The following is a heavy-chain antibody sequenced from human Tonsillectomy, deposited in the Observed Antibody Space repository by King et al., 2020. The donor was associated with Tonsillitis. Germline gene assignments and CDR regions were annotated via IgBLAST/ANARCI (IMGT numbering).Heavy chain of an antibody. Sequence: QLVQSGAEVKKPGASVKVSCKASGYTFTGYYIHWGRQAPGQGLEWMGWINPNSGGTDYAQKFQGRVTMTRDTFFTTAYMDLSRLRSDDTALYYCARARGGSYLFAYWGQGTLVTVSS. CDR1: GYTFTGYY. D-gene: IGHD1-26*01. V-gene: IGHV1-2*02. CDR3: ARARGGSYLFAY. CDR2: INPNSGGT. J-gene: IGHJ4*02.